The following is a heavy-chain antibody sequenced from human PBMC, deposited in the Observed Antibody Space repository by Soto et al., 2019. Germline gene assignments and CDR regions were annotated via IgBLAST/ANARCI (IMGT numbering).Heavy chain of an antibody. CDR2: ISAYNGNT. V-gene: IGHV1-18*01. J-gene: IGHJ4*02. Sequence: ASVKVSCKASGYTFTSYDTSFVRHGPRQGLEWMGWISAYNGNTNYAQKLQGRVTMTTDTSTRTAYMELRSLRSDDTAVYYCARGGDYYDSSGPGRCWGQGTLVTVSS. CDR1: GYTFTSYD. CDR3: ARGGDYYDSSGPGRC. D-gene: IGHD3-22*01.